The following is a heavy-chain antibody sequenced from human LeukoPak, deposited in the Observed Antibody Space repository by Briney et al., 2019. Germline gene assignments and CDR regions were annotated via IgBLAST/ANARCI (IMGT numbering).Heavy chain of an antibody. J-gene: IGHJ4*02. D-gene: IGHD3-22*01. CDR3: ASAGYYYDSSGYYGSRDY. V-gene: IGHV3-7*01. Sequence: GGSLRLSCAASAFTFSSYWMSSVRQAPGKGLEWVANIKEDGSGKNYVDSVKGRFTISRDNSKNTLYLQMSSLRAEDTAVYYCASAGYYYDSSGYYGSRDYWGQGTLVTVSS. CDR1: AFTFSSYW. CDR2: IKEDGSGK.